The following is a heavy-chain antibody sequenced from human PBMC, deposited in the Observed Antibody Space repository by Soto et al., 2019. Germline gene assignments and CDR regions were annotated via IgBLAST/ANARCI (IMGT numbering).Heavy chain of an antibody. Sequence: VQLVESGGGLVQPGGSLRLSCAASGFTVSGNYVTWVRQAPGKGLEWVSVIYTDVNIYYADSVTGRFTISRDNSKNTFYLQMNRLRVEDTAVYYCATELIAKYGMDVWGQGTTVTVSS. D-gene: IGHD2-21*01. CDR1: GFTVSGNY. CDR2: IYTDVNI. CDR3: ATELIAKYGMDV. J-gene: IGHJ6*02. V-gene: IGHV3-53*01.